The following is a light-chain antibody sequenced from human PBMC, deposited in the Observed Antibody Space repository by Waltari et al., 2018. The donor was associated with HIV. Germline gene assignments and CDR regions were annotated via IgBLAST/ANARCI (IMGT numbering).Light chain of an antibody. J-gene: IGKJ4*01. Sequence: DIQMTQSPSSLSASVGDRGTITCQANEDISGSLSWYQQKPGKAPRLLIRDASSWETRGPSRFRGSGSGTHFTSTSTNLQPEDVATYYCHQHRALPLTFGGGT. CDR1: EDISGS. CDR3: HQHRALPLT. V-gene: IGKV1-33*01. CDR2: DAS.